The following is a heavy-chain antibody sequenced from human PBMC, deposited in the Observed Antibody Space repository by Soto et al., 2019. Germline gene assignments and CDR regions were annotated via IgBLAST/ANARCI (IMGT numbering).Heavy chain of an antibody. Sequence: LSLTCTVSGGSISSSSYYWGWIRQPPGKGLEWIGSIYYSGSTYYNPSLKSRVTISVDTSKNQFSLKLSSVTAADTAVYYCARQNPAISISDHWGQGTLVTVSS. J-gene: IGHJ4*02. CDR2: IYYSGST. CDR3: ARQNPAISISDH. D-gene: IGHD3-3*01. V-gene: IGHV4-39*01. CDR1: GGSISSSSYY.